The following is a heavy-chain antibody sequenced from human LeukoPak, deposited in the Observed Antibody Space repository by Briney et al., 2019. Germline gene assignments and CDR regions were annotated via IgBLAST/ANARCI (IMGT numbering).Heavy chain of an antibody. D-gene: IGHD2-2*01. Sequence: SETLSLTCTVSGGSSSSNYWSWIRQPPGKGLEWIGYIYYSGSTNYNPSLKSRVTISVDTSKNQFSLKLSSVTAADTAVYYCARRVPHPAWFDPWGQGTLVTVSS. CDR1: GGSSSSNY. V-gene: IGHV4-59*12. CDR2: IYYSGST. CDR3: ARRVPHPAWFDP. J-gene: IGHJ5*02.